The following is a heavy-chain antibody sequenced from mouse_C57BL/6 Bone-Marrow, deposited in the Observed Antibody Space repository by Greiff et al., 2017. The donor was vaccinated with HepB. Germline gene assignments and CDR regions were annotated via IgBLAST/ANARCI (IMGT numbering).Heavy chain of an antibody. CDR2: INPYNGGT. V-gene: IGHV1-19*01. J-gene: IGHJ2*01. Sequence: VQLKESGPVLVKPGASVKMSCKASGYTFTDYYMNWVKQSHGKSLEWIGVINPYNGGTSYNQKFKGKATLTVDKSSSTAYMELNSLTSEDSAVYYCARSGYSDYWGQGTTLTVSS. CDR3: ARSGYSDY. CDR1: GYTFTDYY.